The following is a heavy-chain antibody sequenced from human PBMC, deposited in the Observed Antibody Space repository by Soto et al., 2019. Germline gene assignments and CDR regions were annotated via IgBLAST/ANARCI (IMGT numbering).Heavy chain of an antibody. CDR2: IFYSGST. Sequence: QVQLQESGPGLVKPSETLSLTCTVSGGSISSYYWSWIRQPPGKGLEWIGYIFYSGSTNYNPSLKSRVTVSVDTSKNQFSLRLSSVTAADTAIYYCAREGLGDYYGSGSYYGRYYFDYWGQGTLVTVSS. CDR1: GGSISSYY. J-gene: IGHJ4*02. CDR3: AREGLGDYYGSGSYYGRYYFDY. D-gene: IGHD3-10*01. V-gene: IGHV4-59*01.